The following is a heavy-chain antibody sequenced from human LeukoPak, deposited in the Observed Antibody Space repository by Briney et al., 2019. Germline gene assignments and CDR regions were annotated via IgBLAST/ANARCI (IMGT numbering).Heavy chain of an antibody. V-gene: IGHV1-69*13. CDR2: ITPLFGTA. D-gene: IGHD1-26*01. J-gene: IGHJ6*02. Sequence: AASVKVSCKASGGTFSKYTISWVRQRPGQGLEWMGGITPLFGTANYAQKFQGRVTITADESASTAYMELSSLRSEDTAVYYCARDTCGWWELPPLRRYYYYGMDVWGQGTTVTVSS. CDR3: ARDTCGWWELPPLRRYYYYGMDV. CDR1: GGTFSKYT.